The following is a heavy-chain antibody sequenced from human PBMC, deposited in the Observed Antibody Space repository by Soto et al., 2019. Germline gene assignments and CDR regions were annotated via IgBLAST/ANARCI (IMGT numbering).Heavy chain of an antibody. CDR2: VSYSGSP. D-gene: IGHD1-20*01. J-gene: IGHJ4*02. CDR3: AKHYNTGAGFEY. Sequence: QLQLQESGPGLVKSSETLSLTCSVSGASVSSSHYWGWIRQPPGKGLEWIGSVSYSGSPYYGPSFNSPITISVNTSNNQSSPRKRSVTATDTAAYFGAKHYNTGAGFEYWGKRKLVTVSS. V-gene: IGHV4-39*01. CDR1: GASVSSSHY.